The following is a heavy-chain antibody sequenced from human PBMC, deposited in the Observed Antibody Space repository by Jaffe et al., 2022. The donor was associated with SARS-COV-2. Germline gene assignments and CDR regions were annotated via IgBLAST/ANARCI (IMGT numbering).Heavy chain of an antibody. CDR3: ARIATRGIYSYGSGSYYSGWFDP. J-gene: IGHJ5*02. CDR1: GYSFTSYW. D-gene: IGHD3-10*01. CDR2: IYPGDSDT. V-gene: IGHV5-51*01. Sequence: EVQLVQSGAEVKKPGESLKISCKGSGYSFTSYWIGWVRQMPGKGLEWMGIIYPGDSDTRYSPSFQGQVTISADKSISTAYLQWSSLKASDTAMYYCARIATRGIYSYGSGSYYSGWFDPWGQGTLVTVSS.